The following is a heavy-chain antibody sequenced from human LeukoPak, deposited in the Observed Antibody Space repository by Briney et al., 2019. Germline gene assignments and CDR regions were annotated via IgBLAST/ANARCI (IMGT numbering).Heavy chain of an antibody. Sequence: PSETLSLTCTVSDGSISSYYWGWIRQPPGKGLEWIGTIYYSGSTYYNPSLTSRVTISVDTSKNQFSLKLSSVTAADTAVYYCASVRRGFGESSKYYAYYYMGVWGKGTTVTISS. CDR3: ASVRRGFGESSKYYAYYYMGV. CDR1: DGSISSYY. CDR2: IYYSGST. D-gene: IGHD3-10*01. J-gene: IGHJ6*03. V-gene: IGHV4-39*01.